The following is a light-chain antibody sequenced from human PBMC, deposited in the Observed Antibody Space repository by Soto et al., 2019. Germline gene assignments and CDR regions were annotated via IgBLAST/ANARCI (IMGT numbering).Light chain of an antibody. CDR3: RSYTSSSTHVV. Sequence: QSALTKPASVSGSPGQSITISCTGTSSDVGGYNYVSWYQQHPGKAPKLMIYDVSNRPSGVTNRFSGSKSGNTASLNSSGLPAEDEADYYCRSYTSSSTHVVFGGGTKLT. V-gene: IGLV2-14*01. CDR2: DVS. J-gene: IGLJ2*01. CDR1: SSDVGGYNY.